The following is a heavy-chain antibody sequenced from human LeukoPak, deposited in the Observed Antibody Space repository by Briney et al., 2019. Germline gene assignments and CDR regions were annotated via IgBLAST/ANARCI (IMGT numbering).Heavy chain of an antibody. D-gene: IGHD4-11*01. CDR1: GGSVSSGSYY. J-gene: IGHJ6*02. Sequence: SETLSLTCTVSGGSVSSGSYYWSWIRQPPGKGLEWIGYIYYSGSTNYNPSLKSRVTISVDTSKNQFSLKLSSVTAADTAVYYCASTVPPMVNYYGMDVWGQGTTVTVSS. V-gene: IGHV4-61*01. CDR2: IYYSGST. CDR3: ASTVPPMVNYYGMDV.